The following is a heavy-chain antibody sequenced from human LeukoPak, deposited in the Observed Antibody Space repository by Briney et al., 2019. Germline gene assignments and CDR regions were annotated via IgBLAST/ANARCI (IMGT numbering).Heavy chain of an antibody. CDR2: ISYSGNT. Sequence: SETLSLTCSVSGDSVGSGPYYWSWIRQHPGKGLEWIGYISYSGNTYYRPSLKSRINISVDTSKNQFSLKLSSVTAADTAVYYCARIDTGGADCWGQGTMVTVSS. CDR1: GDSVGSGPYY. J-gene: IGHJ4*02. D-gene: IGHD2-8*02. V-gene: IGHV4-31*03. CDR3: ARIDTGGADC.